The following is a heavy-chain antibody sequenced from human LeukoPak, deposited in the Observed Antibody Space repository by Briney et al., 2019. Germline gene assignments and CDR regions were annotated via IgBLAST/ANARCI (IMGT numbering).Heavy chain of an antibody. D-gene: IGHD6-19*01. Sequence: PSETLSLTCTVSGGSISSSSYYWGWIRQPPGKGLEWIGSIYYSGSTYYNPSLKSRVTISVDTSKNQFSLKLSSVTAADTAVYYCARDQVMAVAGTANGMDVWGQGTTVTVSS. J-gene: IGHJ6*02. CDR2: IYYSGST. CDR1: GGSISSSSYY. CDR3: ARDQVMAVAGTANGMDV. V-gene: IGHV4-39*07.